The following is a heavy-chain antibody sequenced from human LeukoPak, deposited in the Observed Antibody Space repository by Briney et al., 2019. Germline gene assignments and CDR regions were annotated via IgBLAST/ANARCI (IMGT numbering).Heavy chain of an antibody. CDR3: ARDCAVGQQLLLFDI. CDR2: ISGSGGST. CDR1: GFTFSSYA. V-gene: IGHV3-23*01. Sequence: GGSLRLSCAASGFTFSSYAMSWVRQAPGKGLEWVSAISGSGGSTYYADSVKGRFTISRDNSKNTLYLQMNSLRAEDTAVYYCARDCAVGQQLLLFDIWGQGTMVTVSS. D-gene: IGHD6-13*01. J-gene: IGHJ3*02.